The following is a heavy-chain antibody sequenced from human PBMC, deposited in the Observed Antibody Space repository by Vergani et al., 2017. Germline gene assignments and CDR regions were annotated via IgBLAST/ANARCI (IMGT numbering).Heavy chain of an antibody. CDR2: IGSSGPYI. V-gene: IGHV3-21*06. Sequence: ALLEESGGGEVQPGRSLRLSCVASGITFSLYAMHWVRQAPGKGLEWVAFIGSSGPYINYADSVKGRFIISRDNTNNSLFLQLRSLRAEDAAVYYCARDCTSGGCPDNYGMDVWGQGATVTVSS. CDR3: ARDCTSGGCPDNYGMDV. J-gene: IGHJ6*02. D-gene: IGHD2-8*01. CDR1: GITFSLYA.